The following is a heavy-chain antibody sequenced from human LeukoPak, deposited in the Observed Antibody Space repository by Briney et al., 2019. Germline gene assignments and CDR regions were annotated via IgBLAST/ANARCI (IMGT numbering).Heavy chain of an antibody. V-gene: IGHV4-59*08. CDR1: GGSISNYY. Sequence: SETLSLTCTVSGGSISNYYWSWIRQPPGKGLEWIGHIYYSGATKYNPSLKSRITISVDTSKNQFSLMLSSVTAADTAVYYCARFGITVVRGGKYYFDYWGREPWSPSPQ. J-gene: IGHJ4*02. CDR2: IYYSGAT. CDR3: ARFGITVVRGGKYYFDY. D-gene: IGHD3-10*01.